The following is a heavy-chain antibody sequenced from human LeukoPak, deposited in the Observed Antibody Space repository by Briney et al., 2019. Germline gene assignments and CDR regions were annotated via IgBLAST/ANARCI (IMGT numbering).Heavy chain of an antibody. J-gene: IGHJ4*02. V-gene: IGHV3-7*01. CDR2: INHNGNVN. Sequence: QPGGSLRLSCAASGFTFSSYWMNWARQAPGKGLEWVASINHNGNVNYYVDSVKGRFTISRDNTMNSLYLQMSSLRAEDTAVYYCATDRGWRTSGYYLYYFEYWGQGTLVTYSS. CDR3: ATDRGWRTSGYYLYYFEY. D-gene: IGHD3-3*01. CDR1: GFTFSSYW.